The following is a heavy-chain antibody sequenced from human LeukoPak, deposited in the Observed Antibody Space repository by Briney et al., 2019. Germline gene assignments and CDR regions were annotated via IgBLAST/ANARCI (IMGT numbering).Heavy chain of an antibody. CDR2: IYTSGRI. D-gene: IGHD2-15*01. J-gene: IGHJ4*02. CDR1: GGSINSYY. Sequence: ASETLSLTCTVSGGSINSYYWSWIRQPAGEGLEWLGLIYTSGRINYNSSLKSRLNISVDTSKNQFSLELRSVTAADTAVYYCARDLGGGSPGWGQGTLVTVSS. V-gene: IGHV4-4*07. CDR3: ARDLGGGSPG.